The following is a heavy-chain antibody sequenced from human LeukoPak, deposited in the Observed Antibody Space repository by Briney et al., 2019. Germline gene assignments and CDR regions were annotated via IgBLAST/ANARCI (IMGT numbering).Heavy chain of an antibody. J-gene: IGHJ3*02. CDR1: GGSISSYY. CDR2: SGST. Sequence: SETLSLTCTVSGGSISSYYWSWIRQPPGKGLEWIGYSGSTNYNPSLKSRVTISVDTSKNQFSLKLSSVTAADTAVFYCARDSHDAFDIWGQGTMVTVSS. CDR3: ARDSHDAFDI. V-gene: IGHV4-4*08.